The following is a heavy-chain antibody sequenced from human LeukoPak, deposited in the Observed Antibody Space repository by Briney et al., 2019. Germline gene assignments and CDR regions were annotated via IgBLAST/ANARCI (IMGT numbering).Heavy chain of an antibody. D-gene: IGHD6-19*01. CDR1: GGSISSYY. V-gene: IGHV4-4*07. J-gene: IGHJ5*02. Sequence: SETLSLTCTVSGGSISSYYWSWIRQPAGKGLEWIGRIYTSGSTNYNPSLKSRVTTSVDTSKNQFSLKLSSVTAADTAVYYCARDGSSGWYRGWFDPWGQGTLVTVSS. CDR2: IYTSGST. CDR3: ARDGSSGWYRGWFDP.